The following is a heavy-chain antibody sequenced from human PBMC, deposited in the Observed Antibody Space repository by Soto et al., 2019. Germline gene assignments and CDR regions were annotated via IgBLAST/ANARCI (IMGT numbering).Heavy chain of an antibody. CDR2: IANSGSA. Sequence: IRHPPGHGLEWIGFIANSGSAYYNSSLKSRVTISVDRSKNHSFLPLSQWPAADTAVYSTATSRNCVQICGQGTKVTVSS. V-gene: IGHV4-30-2*01. CDR3: ATSRNCVQI. J-gene: IGHJ3*02. D-gene: IGHD3-10*02.